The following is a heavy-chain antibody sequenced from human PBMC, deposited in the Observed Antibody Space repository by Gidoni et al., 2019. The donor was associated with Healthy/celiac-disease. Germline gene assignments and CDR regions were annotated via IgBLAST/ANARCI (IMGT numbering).Heavy chain of an antibody. J-gene: IGHJ3*02. Sequence: EVQLVESGGGLIQPGGSLRLSCAASGFTVSSNYMRWVRQAPGKGLEWVSVIYSGGSTYYADSVKGRFTISRDNSKNTLYLQMNSLRAEDTAVYYCARDFSRDSELGAFDIWGQGTMVTVSS. D-gene: IGHD2-2*01. V-gene: IGHV3-53*01. CDR2: IYSGGST. CDR1: GFTVSSNY. CDR3: ARDFSRDSELGAFDI.